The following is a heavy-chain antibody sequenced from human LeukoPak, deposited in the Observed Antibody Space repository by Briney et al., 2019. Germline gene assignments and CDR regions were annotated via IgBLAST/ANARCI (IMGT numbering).Heavy chain of an antibody. CDR1: GFTFGDYA. V-gene: IGHV3-49*03. CDR2: IRSKAYGGTT. CDR3: TRDGDIEYSSSSRENAFDI. D-gene: IGHD6-6*01. Sequence: GGSLRLSCTASGFTFGDYAMSWFRQAPGKGLEWVGFIRSKAYGGTTEYAASVKGRFTISRDDSKSIAYLQMNSLKTEDTAVYYCTRDGDIEYSSSSRENAFDIWGQGTMVTVSS. J-gene: IGHJ3*02.